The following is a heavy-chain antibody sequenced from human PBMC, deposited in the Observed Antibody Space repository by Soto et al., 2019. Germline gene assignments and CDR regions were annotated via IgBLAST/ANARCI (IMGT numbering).Heavy chain of an antibody. D-gene: IGHD2-2*02. Sequence: QVQLQESGPGLVKPSQTLSLTCTVSGGSISSAAYYWSWIRQHPGKGLEWIGYISHRGSTYYNPSLKSRVIISVDTSKNQFSLSLNSVTAADTAVYYCAREYTYGSNFFDCWGQGALVNVSS. CDR1: GGSISSAAYY. CDR2: ISHRGST. CDR3: AREYTYGSNFFDC. J-gene: IGHJ4*02. V-gene: IGHV4-31*03.